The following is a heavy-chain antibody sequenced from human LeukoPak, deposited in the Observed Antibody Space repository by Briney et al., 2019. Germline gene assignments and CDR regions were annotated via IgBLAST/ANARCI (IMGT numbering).Heavy chain of an antibody. CDR2: IKEDGSET. CDR1: AFAFSSNW. V-gene: IGHV3-7*05. J-gene: IGHJ3*02. CDR3: VRDCWGTPHGVDGFDI. D-gene: IGHD7-27*01. Sequence: PGRSLRLSCVASAFAFSSNWMSWVRQAPGKGLEWVASIKEDGSETYYVDSVKGRFTISRDNAKNSLYLQMNSLRAEDTAVYHCVRDCWGTPHGVDGFDIWGQGTMVTVSS.